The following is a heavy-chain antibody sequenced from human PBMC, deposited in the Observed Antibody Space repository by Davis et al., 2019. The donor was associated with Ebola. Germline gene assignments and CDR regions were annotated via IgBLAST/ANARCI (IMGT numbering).Heavy chain of an antibody. CDR2: ISGSGGST. Sequence: GESLKISCAASGFTFSSYAMSWVRQAPGKGLEWVSAISGSGGSTYYADSVNGRFTISRDNSKNTLYLQMNSLRAEDTAVYYCAKVRSYDAFDIWGQGTMVTVSS. V-gene: IGHV3-23*01. CDR1: GFTFSSYA. CDR3: AKVRSYDAFDI. J-gene: IGHJ3*02.